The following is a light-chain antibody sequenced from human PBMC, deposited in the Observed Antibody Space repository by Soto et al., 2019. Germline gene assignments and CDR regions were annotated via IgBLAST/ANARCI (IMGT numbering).Light chain of an antibody. J-gene: IGKJ1*01. Sequence: DIQMYQSPSTVSASVGDRDNMHCRASQNIGSWVAWYQQQPGKGPKFLINKVSNLESGVPSRISGSGSGTEFTLTISSLQPDDFAPYYCLHFNTLPWPFAQGANVAI. CDR3: LHFNTLPWP. V-gene: IGKV1-5*03. CDR1: QNIGSW. CDR2: KVS.